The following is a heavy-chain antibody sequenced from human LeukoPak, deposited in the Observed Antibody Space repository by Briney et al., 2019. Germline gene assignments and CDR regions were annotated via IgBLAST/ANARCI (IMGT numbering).Heavy chain of an antibody. CDR1: GFTASTNY. CDR3: ARDFRETGTMVDSYYVIDV. J-gene: IGHJ6*02. D-gene: IGHD3-10*01. CDR2: IYSGGST. V-gene: IGHV3-53*01. Sequence: GGSLRLSCAASGFTASTNYMSWVRQAPGKGLEWVSVIYSGGSTYYADSVKGRFTISRDNSKNTLYLQMNSLRAEDTAVYYCARDFRETGTMVDSYYVIDVGGQGTTVTVSS.